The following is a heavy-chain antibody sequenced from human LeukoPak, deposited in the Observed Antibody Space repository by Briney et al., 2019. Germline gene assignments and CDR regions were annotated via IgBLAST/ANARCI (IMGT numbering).Heavy chain of an antibody. CDR2: ISSSGSTI. Sequence: GGSLRLSCAASGFTFTIHEMIWFRQAPGKGLEWVAYISSSGSTIKYADSVKGRFTISRDNAKNSLYLQMHSLRAEDTAVYYCAKDGGTHFDHWGQGTLVTVSS. CDR3: AKDGGTHFDH. D-gene: IGHD1-26*01. CDR1: GFTFTIHE. J-gene: IGHJ4*02. V-gene: IGHV3-48*03.